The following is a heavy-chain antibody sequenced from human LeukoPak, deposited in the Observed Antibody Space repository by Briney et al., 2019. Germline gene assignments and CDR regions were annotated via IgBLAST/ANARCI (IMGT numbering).Heavy chain of an antibody. CDR1: GGTFSSYA. D-gene: IGHD3-9*01. J-gene: IGHJ3*02. V-gene: IGHV1-69*13. CDR2: IIPIFGTA. Sequence: SVKVSCKASGGTFSSYATSWVRQAPGQGLEWMGGIIPIFGTANYAQKFQGRVTITADESTSTAYMELSSLRSEDTAVYYCARRVDSRGPNDAFDIWGQGTMVTVSS. CDR3: ARRVDSRGPNDAFDI.